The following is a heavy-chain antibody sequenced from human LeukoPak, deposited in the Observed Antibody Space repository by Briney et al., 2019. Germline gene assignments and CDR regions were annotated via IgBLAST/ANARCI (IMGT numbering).Heavy chain of an antibody. J-gene: IGHJ4*02. D-gene: IGHD3-22*01. V-gene: IGHV3-30*18. CDR3: AKGGGWLYYFDY. CDR2: ISYDESKI. Sequence: GGSLRLSCTGSGFSFTNYAMHWVRQAPGEGLEWVAVISYDESKIYYADSVKGRFTISRDNSKNTLYLQVNSLRAEDTAIYYCAKGGGWLYYFDYWGQGTLVTVSS. CDR1: GFSFTNYA.